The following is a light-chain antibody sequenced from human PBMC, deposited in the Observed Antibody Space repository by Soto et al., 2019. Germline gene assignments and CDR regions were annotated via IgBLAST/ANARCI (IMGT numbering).Light chain of an antibody. CDR2: TNN. Sequence: QSVLTQPPSASGSPGQRVIVSCSGSTSDIGTNAVNWFQHLPGTAPNLLIYTNNQRPSGVPDRFSGSKSGTSASLAISGLQSEDEADYYCATWHDSFYVFGTGTKVTVL. CDR1: TSDIGTNA. J-gene: IGLJ1*01. CDR3: ATWHDSFYV. V-gene: IGLV1-44*01.